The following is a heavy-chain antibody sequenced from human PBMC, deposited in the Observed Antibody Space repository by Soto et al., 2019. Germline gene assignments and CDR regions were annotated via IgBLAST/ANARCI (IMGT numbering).Heavy chain of an antibody. CDR1: GFTFSNYG. D-gene: IGHD6-13*01. J-gene: IGHJ4*02. Sequence: QPGGSLRLSCASSGFTFSNYGMPWVRQAPGKGLEWVAVISFDGSNKYYADSVKGRFTISRDNSKNTLFLQMDSLRAEDTAVYYCAKSAGKGGLAAPIDYWGLGTLVTVSS. V-gene: IGHV3-33*05. CDR2: ISFDGSNK. CDR3: AKSAGKGGLAAPIDY.